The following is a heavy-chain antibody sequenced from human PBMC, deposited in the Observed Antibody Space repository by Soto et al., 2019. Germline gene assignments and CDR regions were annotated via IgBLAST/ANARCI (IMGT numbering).Heavy chain of an antibody. Sequence: ASVKVSCKASGYTFTSYDINWVRQATGQGLEWMGWMNPNSGNTGYAQKFQGRVTMTRNTSISTAYMELSSLRSEDTAVYYCAIIGYDPYYYYYMDFWGKGSTVTVSS. CDR3: AIIGYDPYYYYYMDF. CDR1: GYTFTSYD. V-gene: IGHV1-8*01. D-gene: IGHD3-16*02. CDR2: MNPNSGNT. J-gene: IGHJ6*03.